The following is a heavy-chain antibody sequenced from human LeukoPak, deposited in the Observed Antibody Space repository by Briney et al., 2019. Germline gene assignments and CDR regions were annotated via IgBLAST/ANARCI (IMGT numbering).Heavy chain of an antibody. CDR3: ARGSIVVGLVDAFDI. CDR2: ISSSGSTI. CDR1: GFTFSSYE. V-gene: IGHV3-48*03. D-gene: IGHD3-22*01. J-gene: IGHJ3*02. Sequence: GGSLRLSCAASGFTFSSYEMNWVRQAPGKGLEWVSYISSSGSTIYYADSVKGRFTISRDNSKNTLYLQMHSLRAEDAAVYYCARGSIVVGLVDAFDIWGQGTMVTVSS.